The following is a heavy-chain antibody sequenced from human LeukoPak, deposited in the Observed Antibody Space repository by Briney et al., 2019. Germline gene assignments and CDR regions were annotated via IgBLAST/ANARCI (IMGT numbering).Heavy chain of an antibody. D-gene: IGHD3-22*01. CDR1: GFTFSGSA. Sequence: GGSLRLSCAASGFTFSGSAMHWVRQASGKGLEWVGRIRSKANSYATAYAASVKGRFTISGDDSKNTAYLQMNSLKTEDTAVYYCTSLEMDYYDSSPFDYWGQGTLVTVSS. J-gene: IGHJ4*02. CDR3: TSLEMDYYDSSPFDY. CDR2: IRSKANSYAT. V-gene: IGHV3-73*01.